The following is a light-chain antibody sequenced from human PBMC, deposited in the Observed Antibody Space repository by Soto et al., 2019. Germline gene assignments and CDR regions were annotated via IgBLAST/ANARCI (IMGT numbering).Light chain of an antibody. CDR3: SSYTSSSTPYV. V-gene: IGLV2-14*01. Sequence: QSALTQPASVSGSPGQSITMSCTGTSSDVGTYNYVSWYQHHPGKAPKFMIYEVSNRPSGVSNRFSGSTSGNTASLTISGLQAEDEADYYCSSYTSSSTPYVFGTGTKVTVL. J-gene: IGLJ1*01. CDR1: SSDVGTYNY. CDR2: EVS.